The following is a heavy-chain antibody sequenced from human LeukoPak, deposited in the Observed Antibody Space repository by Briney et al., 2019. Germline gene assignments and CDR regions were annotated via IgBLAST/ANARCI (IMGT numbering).Heavy chain of an antibody. CDR1: GYSFTSYW. Sequence: GESLKISCKGSGYSFTSYWIGWVRQMPGKGLEWMGIIYPGDSGTRYSPPFQGQVTISADKSISTAYLQWSSLKASDTAMYYCASLAGYYKGGFDYWGQGTLVTVSS. V-gene: IGHV5-51*01. J-gene: IGHJ4*02. D-gene: IGHD3-9*01. CDR3: ASLAGYYKGGFDY. CDR2: IYPGDSGT.